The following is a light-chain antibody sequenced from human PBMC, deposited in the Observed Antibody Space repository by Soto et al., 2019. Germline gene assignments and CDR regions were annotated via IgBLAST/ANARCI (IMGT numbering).Light chain of an antibody. Sequence: DIQMTQSPSTLSASVGDRVTITCRASQSISTWLAWYQQKPGKAPKVLIYKASSLDSGVPSRFSGSGSGTEFTLTISSLQPDDFATYYCQQYKSYSRTFGQGTKVEIK. CDR1: QSISTW. CDR3: QQYKSYSRT. CDR2: KAS. V-gene: IGKV1-5*03. J-gene: IGKJ1*01.